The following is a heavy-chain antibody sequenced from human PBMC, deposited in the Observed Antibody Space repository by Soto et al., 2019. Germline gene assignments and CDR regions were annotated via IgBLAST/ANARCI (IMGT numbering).Heavy chain of an antibody. CDR2: ISSSAVYI. D-gene: IGHD3-22*01. Sequence: PGGSLRLSCAASGFNFITYSLSWVRQAPGKGLEWVASISSSAVYIDYADSVKGRFTISRDNANNSLYLQMNSLRAEEKATYYCVRDGLDYYDTERLYFDNWGQGTLVTAPQ. CDR3: VRDGLDYYDTERLYFDN. CDR1: GFNFITYS. J-gene: IGHJ4*02. V-gene: IGHV3-21*01.